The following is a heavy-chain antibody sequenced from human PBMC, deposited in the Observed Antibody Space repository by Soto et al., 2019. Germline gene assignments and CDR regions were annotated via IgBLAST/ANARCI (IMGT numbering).Heavy chain of an antibody. CDR2: ISSSSTI. V-gene: IGHV3-48*02. CDR3: ARDEVYDFWSNTAPYYYYGMDV. D-gene: IGHD3-3*01. CDR1: GFTFSSYS. Sequence: PGGSLRLSCAASGFTFSSYSMNWVRQAPGKGLEWVSYISSSSTIYYADSVKGRFTISRDNAKNSLYLQMNSLRDEDTAVYYCARDEVYDFWSNTAPYYYYGMDVWGQGTTVTSP. J-gene: IGHJ6*02.